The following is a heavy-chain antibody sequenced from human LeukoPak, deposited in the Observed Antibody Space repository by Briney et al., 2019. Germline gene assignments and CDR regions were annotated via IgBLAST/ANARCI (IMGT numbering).Heavy chain of an antibody. CDR2: IWYSGSA. Sequence: PSETLSLTCNVSGDSISGSDYYWGWLRQPPGKGLEWIANIWYSGSAYYNPSLQSRFTITVDTSKNQFSLNVKSMTAGDSAVYYCLRHAGGIILTWGQGTRVAVSS. CDR3: LRHAGGIILT. V-gene: IGHV4-39*01. D-gene: IGHD1-1*01. J-gene: IGHJ5*02. CDR1: GDSISGSDYY.